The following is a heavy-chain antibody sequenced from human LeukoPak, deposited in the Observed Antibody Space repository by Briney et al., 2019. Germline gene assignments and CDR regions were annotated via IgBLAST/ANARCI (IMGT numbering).Heavy chain of an antibody. CDR3: ATDLNCSGGSCFSLASYWYFDL. CDR2: ISHEGSNA. D-gene: IGHD2-15*01. V-gene: IGHV3-30*03. Sequence: GGSLRLSCAASGFSFSSYGMHWVRQAPGKGLEWVAAISHEGSNAYYADSMKGRFTISRDQLKNTLYLQMNSLRAEDTAVYYCATDLNCSGGSCFSLASYWYFDLWGRGTLVTVSS. J-gene: IGHJ2*01. CDR1: GFSFSSYG.